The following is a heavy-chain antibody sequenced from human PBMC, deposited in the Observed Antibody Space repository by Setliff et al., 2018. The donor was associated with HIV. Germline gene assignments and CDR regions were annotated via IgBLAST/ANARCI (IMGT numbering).Heavy chain of an antibody. V-gene: IGHV4-39*01. Sequence: SETLSLTCSVSGDSISSGVYHWGWIRQPPGKGLEWIGSIYSSWSTYYNPSLKSRLTISIDTPKNQFSLRLTSVTAADTAVYYCAAISYNFWSGYASWGQGTLVTVSS. CDR1: GDSISSGVYH. CDR2: IYSSWST. D-gene: IGHD3-3*01. CDR3: AAISYNFWSGYAS. J-gene: IGHJ4*02.